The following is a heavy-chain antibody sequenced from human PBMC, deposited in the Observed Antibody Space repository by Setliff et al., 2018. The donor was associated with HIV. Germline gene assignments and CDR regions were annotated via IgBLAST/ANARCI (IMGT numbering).Heavy chain of an antibody. Sequence: PGESLKISCKGSGYKFSFYWIGWVRQRPGKGLEWMGIIYPGDPDPRYSPSFQDRVSYIRYNPSFQGQVTISVDKASSTAYLQWSSLKASDTAVYYCARHLPVTGDSFDYWGQGTLVTVSS. CDR2: IYPGDPDP. J-gene: IGHJ4*02. CDR3: ARHLPVTGDSFDY. V-gene: IGHV5-51*01. CDR1: GYKFSFYW. D-gene: IGHD4-17*01.